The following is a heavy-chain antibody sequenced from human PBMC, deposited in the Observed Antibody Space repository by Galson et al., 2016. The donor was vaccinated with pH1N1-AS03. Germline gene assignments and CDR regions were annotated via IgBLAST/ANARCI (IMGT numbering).Heavy chain of an antibody. CDR1: GFSISSGA. J-gene: IGHJ4*02. V-gene: IGHV3-7*01. CDR3: ARWSNNWDWAIDY. Sequence: SLRLSCAVSGFSISSGAMTWVRQAPGKGLEWVATINKDEDERYYMGSVEGRCTIYRDNVRNSLYFQMNSLRDEDTGVYFCARWSNNWDWAIDYWGQGTLVTVSS. D-gene: IGHD1-1*01. CDR2: INKDEDER.